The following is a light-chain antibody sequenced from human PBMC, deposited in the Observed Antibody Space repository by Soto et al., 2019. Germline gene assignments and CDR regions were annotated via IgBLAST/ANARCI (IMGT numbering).Light chain of an antibody. CDR3: QQYGSSRGT. CDR2: GAS. V-gene: IGKV3-20*01. J-gene: IGKJ1*01. CDR1: QSVSSSY. Sequence: EIVLTQSPCTLSLSPGERATLSCRASQSVSSSYLAWYQQKPGQAPSLLISGASSRATGIPDRFSGSGSGTDFTLTISRLEPEDFAVYYCQQYGSSRGTFGQGTKVEIK.